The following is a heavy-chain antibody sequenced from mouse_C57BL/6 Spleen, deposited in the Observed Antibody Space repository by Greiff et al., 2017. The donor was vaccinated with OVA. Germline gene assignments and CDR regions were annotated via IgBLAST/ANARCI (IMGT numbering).Heavy chain of an antibody. Sequence: VQLQQPGAELVRPGSSVKLSCKASGYTFTSYWMHWVKQRPIQGLEWIGNIDPSDSETHYNQKFKDKATLTVDKSSSTAYMQLSSLTSEDAAVYYCAREGIPYFDYWGQGTTLTVSS. CDR1: GYTFTSYW. CDR2: IDPSDSET. V-gene: IGHV1-52*01. J-gene: IGHJ2*01. CDR3: AREGIPYFDY.